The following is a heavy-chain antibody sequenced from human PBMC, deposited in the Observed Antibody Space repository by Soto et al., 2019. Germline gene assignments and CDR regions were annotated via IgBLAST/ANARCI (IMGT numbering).Heavy chain of an antibody. CDR2: ISAYNCNT. CDR1: GYRFASYA. CDR3: ARERVTLVRGPQNWFDP. J-gene: IGHJ5*02. V-gene: IGHV1-18*01. Sequence: QVHLVQSGGEVKKTGASVTVSCKASGYRFASYAIGWVRQAPGQGLEWVGWISAYNCNTRYAQKLQGRVTMTTDTSTSTAYMELRSLKSDDTAVYYCARERVTLVRGPQNWFDPWGQGTLVTVSS. D-gene: IGHD3-10*01.